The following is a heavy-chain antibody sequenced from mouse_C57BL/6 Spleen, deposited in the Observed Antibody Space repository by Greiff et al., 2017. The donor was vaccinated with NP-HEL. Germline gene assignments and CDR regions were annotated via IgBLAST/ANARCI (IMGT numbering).Heavy chain of an antibody. CDR1: GYAFSSYW. CDR3: ARRGYGSSLDY. D-gene: IGHD1-1*01. V-gene: IGHV1-80*01. Sequence: VMLVESGAELVKPGASVKISCKASGYAFSSYWMNWVKQRPGKGLEWIGQIYPGDGDTNYNGKFKGKATLTADKSSSTAYMQLSSLTSEDSAVYFCARRGYGSSLDYWGQGTTLTVSS. J-gene: IGHJ2*01. CDR2: IYPGDGDT.